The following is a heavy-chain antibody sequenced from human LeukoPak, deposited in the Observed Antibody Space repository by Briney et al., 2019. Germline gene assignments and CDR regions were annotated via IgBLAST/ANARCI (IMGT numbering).Heavy chain of an antibody. Sequence: GGSLRLSCAASGFTLSSCAMSWVRQAPGKGLEWVSGISGSGSTTYYADSVKGRFTISRDNSKSTLYLQMNSLRAEDTAVYYCAKAYYDSGSYHNYYYYAMDVWGQGTTVTVSS. V-gene: IGHV3-23*01. CDR2: ISGSGSTT. D-gene: IGHD3-10*01. CDR1: GFTLSSCA. J-gene: IGHJ6*02. CDR3: AKAYYDSGSYHNYYYYAMDV.